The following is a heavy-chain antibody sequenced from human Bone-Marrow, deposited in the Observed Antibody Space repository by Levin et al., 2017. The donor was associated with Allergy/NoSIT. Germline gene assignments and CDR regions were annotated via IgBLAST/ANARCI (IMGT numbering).Heavy chain of an antibody. CDR2: ISYDGSNK. J-gene: IGHJ3*02. D-gene: IGHD3-10*01. V-gene: IGHV3-30*03. Sequence: GGSLRLSCAASGFTFSSYGMHWVRQAPGKGLEWVAVISYDGSNKYYADSVKGRFTISRDNSKNTLYLQMNSLRAEDTAVYYCHVTMVRGVIMGDAFDIWGQGTMVTVSS. CDR3: HVTMVRGVIMGDAFDI. CDR1: GFTFSSYG.